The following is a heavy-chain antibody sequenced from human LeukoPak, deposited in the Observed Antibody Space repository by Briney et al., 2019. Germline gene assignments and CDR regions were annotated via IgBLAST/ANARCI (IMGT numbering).Heavy chain of an antibody. D-gene: IGHD6-25*01. J-gene: IGHJ4*02. CDR3: VSSPSSVPMNY. CDR1: GFSLTTSGVG. Sequence: SGRTLVKPTQTLTLTCTFSGFSLTTSGVGVGWIRQPPINGRDWLALIYWNDDKRYSPSLKSRLTITKDTSNNQVVLTVTNMDPVDTATYYCVSSPSSVPMNYWGQGTLGTLSS. CDR2: IYWNDDK. V-gene: IGHV2-5*01.